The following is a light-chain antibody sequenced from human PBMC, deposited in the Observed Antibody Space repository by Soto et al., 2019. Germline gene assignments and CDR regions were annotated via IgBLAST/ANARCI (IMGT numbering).Light chain of an antibody. V-gene: IGLV2-14*01. J-gene: IGLJ3*02. CDR1: SSDVGGYNY. Sequence: QSVLTQPASVSGSPGQSITISCTGTSSDVGGYNYVSWYQQHPGKAPKLMIYEVSNRPSGVSNRFSGSKSGNTASLTISGPQAEDGADYYCSSYTSSSTRVFGGGTKLTVL. CDR3: SSYTSSSTRV. CDR2: EVS.